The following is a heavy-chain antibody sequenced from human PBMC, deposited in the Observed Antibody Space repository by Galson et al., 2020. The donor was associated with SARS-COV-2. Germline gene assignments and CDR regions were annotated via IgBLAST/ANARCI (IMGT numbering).Heavy chain of an antibody. CDR2: NHHRGSA. CDR1: CYSISSGHY. CDR3: ARVPLGSETCFDP. V-gene: IGHV4-38-2*02. D-gene: IGHD7-27*01. Sequence: SETLSLTCTVSCYSISSGHYWAWIRQAPGKGLEWIGSNHHRGSAYYNPPLKSRVSISVDMSKNQFSLKLTSVTAADTAVYYCARVPLGSETCFDPWGQGALVTVSS. J-gene: IGHJ5*02.